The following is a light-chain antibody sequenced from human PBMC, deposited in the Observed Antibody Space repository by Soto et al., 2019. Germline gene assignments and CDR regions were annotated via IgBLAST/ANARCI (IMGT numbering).Light chain of an antibody. CDR2: GAS. Sequence: DIHMTQSPSTPSASFRDRVTIPFLASQSIGRFLAWYQHQPGKAPKLLIYGASTLQVGVPSRFSGSGSGTDFTLTISGLQPEDFATYYCQQVNSFPVTFGQGTRLEIK. V-gene: IGKV1-12*01. J-gene: IGKJ5*01. CDR3: QQVNSFPVT. CDR1: QSIGRF.